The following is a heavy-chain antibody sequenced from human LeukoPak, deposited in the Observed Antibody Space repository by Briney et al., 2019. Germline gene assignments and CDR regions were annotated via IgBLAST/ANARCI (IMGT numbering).Heavy chain of an antibody. J-gene: IGHJ4*02. Sequence: GASVKVSCKASGYTFTSYGISWVRQAPGQGLEWMGWISAYNDNTNYAQKLQGRVTMTTDTSTSTAYMELRSLRSDDTAVYYCARAPKKTYSSSWYDYWGQGTLVTVSS. V-gene: IGHV1-18*01. CDR3: ARAPKKTYSSSWYDY. D-gene: IGHD6-13*01. CDR2: ISAYNDNT. CDR1: GYTFTSYG.